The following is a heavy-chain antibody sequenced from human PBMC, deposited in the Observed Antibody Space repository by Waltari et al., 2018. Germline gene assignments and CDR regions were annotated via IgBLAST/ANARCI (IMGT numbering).Heavy chain of an antibody. CDR3: ARATTTSQYYDFWSGYYTGGYYFDY. Sequence: STNYNPSLKSRVTISVDTSKNQFSLKLSSVTAADTAVYYCARATTTSQYYDFWSGYYTGGYYFDYWGQGTLVTVSS. V-gene: IGHV4-59*01. CDR2: ST. D-gene: IGHD3-3*01. J-gene: IGHJ4*02.